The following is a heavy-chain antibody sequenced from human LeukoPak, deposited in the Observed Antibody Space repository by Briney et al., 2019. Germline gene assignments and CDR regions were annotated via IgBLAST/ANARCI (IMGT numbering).Heavy chain of an antibody. CDR2: IRSRAYGGTT. J-gene: IGHJ1*01. CDR1: GFTFGDYA. D-gene: IGHD4-17*01. V-gene: IGHV3-49*04. CDR3: TSTVTTWAEYFQH. Sequence: AGGSLRLSCTASGFTFGDYAMSWVRQAPGKGLEWVGFIRSRAYGGTTEYAASVKGRFTISRDDSKSIAYLQMNSLKTEDTAVYYCTSTVTTWAEYFQHWARAPWSPSPQ.